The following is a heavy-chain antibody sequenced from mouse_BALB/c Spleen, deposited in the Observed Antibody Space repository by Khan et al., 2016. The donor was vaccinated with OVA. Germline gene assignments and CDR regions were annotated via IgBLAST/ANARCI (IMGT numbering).Heavy chain of an antibody. CDR3: ARNRDGGSYWYFDV. J-gene: IGHJ1*01. CDR1: GFSLSRYS. Sequence: QVQLKQSGPGLVAPSQSLSITCTVSGFSLSRYSVHWVRQPPGKGLEWLGIIWIGGSTDYNSALKSRLSISKDNSKSQVFLKMNSLQTDDTAMYXCARNRDGGSYWYFDVWGAGTTVTVSS. CDR2: IWIGGST. D-gene: IGHD3-3*01. V-gene: IGHV2-6-4*01.